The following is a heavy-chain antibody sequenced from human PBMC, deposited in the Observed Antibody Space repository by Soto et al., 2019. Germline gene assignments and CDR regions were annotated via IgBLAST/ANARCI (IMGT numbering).Heavy chain of an antibody. CDR1: GGSFYTYG. V-gene: IGHV1-69*01. CDR3: ARDGVDVSRTTVRHGALDI. D-gene: IGHD4-17*01. J-gene: IGHJ3*02. Sequence: QVQLVQSGAEVKKPGSSVKVSCKASGGSFYTYGISWVRQAPGQGLEWMGGFLPVFTTAKYAQKFQGRVSITADESTYTAYMELSSLRSEDTAVYFCARDGVDVSRTTVRHGALDIWGQGTVVTVSS. CDR2: FLPVFTTA.